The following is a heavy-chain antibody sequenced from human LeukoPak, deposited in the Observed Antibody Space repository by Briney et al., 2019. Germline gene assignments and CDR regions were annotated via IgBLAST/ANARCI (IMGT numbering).Heavy chain of an antibody. D-gene: IGHD3-22*01. CDR2: IIPIFGTA. CDR3: ARAVLDSSGYYYYYMDV. J-gene: IGHJ6*03. V-gene: IGHV1-69*13. CDR1: GGTFSSYA. Sequence: SVKVSCKASGGTFSSYAISWVRQAPGQGLEWMGGIIPIFGTANYAQKFQGRVTITADESTSTAYMELSSLRSEDTAVYYCARAVLDSSGYYYYYMDVWGKGTTATISS.